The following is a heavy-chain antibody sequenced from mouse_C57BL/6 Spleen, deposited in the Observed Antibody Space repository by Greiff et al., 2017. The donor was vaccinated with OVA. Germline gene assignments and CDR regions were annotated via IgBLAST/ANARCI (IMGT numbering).Heavy chain of an antibody. CDR1: GYAFSSYW. CDR3: ARSTVVAEGCDY. V-gene: IGHV1-80*01. CDR2: IYPGDGDT. D-gene: IGHD1-1*01. J-gene: IGHJ2*01. Sequence: QVQLQQSGAELVKPGASVKISCKASGYAFSSYWMNWVKQRPGKGLEWIGQIYPGDGDTNYNGKFKGKATLTADKSSSTAYMQLSSLTSEDSAVYYCARSTVVAEGCDYWGQGTTLTVSS.